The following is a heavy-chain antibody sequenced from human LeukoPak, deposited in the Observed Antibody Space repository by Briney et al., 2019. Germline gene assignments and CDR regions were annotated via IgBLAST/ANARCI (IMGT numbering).Heavy chain of an antibody. CDR3: ARHIVIPTLTNRPPGY. J-gene: IGHJ4*02. CDR2: IYYSGST. D-gene: IGHD2/OR15-2a*01. Sequence: PSETLSLTCTVSGGSISSSSYYWGWIRQPPGKGLEWIGSIYYSGSTYYNPSHKSRVTISVDTSKNQFSLKLSSVTAADTAVYYCARHIVIPTLTNRPPGYWGQGTLVTVSS. CDR1: GGSISSSSYY. V-gene: IGHV4-39*01.